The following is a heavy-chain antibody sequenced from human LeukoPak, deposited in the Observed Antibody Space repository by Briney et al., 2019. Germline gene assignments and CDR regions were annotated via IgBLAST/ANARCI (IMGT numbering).Heavy chain of an antibody. CDR2: INPDSGVT. J-gene: IGHJ4*02. D-gene: IGHD2-21*02. CDR3: AKDGAGEGARDRFDY. CDR1: GYTFTGYF. Sequence: ASVTLSCKSSGYTFTGYFVHWVRQAPAQGLEGMGWINPDSGVTHSAQKFQGGVTLTRDTSQTTAFMEVTALTSAATAVYYCAKDGAGEGARDRFDYWGQGTLITVSS. V-gene: IGHV1-2*02.